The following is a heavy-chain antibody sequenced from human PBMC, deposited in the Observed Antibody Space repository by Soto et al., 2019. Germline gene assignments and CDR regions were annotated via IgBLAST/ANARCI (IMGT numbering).Heavy chain of an antibody. Sequence: SETLSLTCTVSAASFSKYYWSWIRQPPGKGLEWIGYIYFNGNTNYNPSLKRRVTISIDTSKKQISLNLTSVTDADTAVYYCASVTFGGVVMAHWGQGTLVTVS. J-gene: IGHJ4*02. CDR1: AASFSKYY. V-gene: IGHV4-59*01. D-gene: IGHD3-16*01. CDR3: ASVTFGGVVMAH. CDR2: IYFNGNT.